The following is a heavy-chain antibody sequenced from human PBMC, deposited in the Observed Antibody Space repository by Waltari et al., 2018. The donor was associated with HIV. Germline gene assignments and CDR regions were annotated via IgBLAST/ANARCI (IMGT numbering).Heavy chain of an antibody. CDR3: ARVPSMRPRGGTFHA. J-gene: IGHJ3*01. CDR1: GGSFRGSD. D-gene: IGHD3-22*01. CDR2: INDGGTT. V-gene: IGHV4-34*02. Sequence: QVQLQQWGAGRLKPSETLSRPCAVYGGSFRGSDWSWIRQPPGKGLEWFGEINDGGTTHCNPSLKSRVSMSVDTAKNQFSLKLSAVTAADSCVYFCARVPSMRPRGGTFHAWGQGTMVTVSS.